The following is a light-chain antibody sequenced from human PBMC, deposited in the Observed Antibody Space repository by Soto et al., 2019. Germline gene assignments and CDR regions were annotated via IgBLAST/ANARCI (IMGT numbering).Light chain of an antibody. V-gene: IGKV1-5*03. CDR2: KAS. J-gene: IGKJ5*01. CDR1: QSISTW. Sequence: DIQMTQSPSTLSASVGDRVSITFRASQSISTWLAWYQQKPGKAPKLLIYKASTLKTGVPSRFSGSGSGTEFTLTISSLQPDDLATYYCQQYNTYRTFGQGTRLEIK. CDR3: QQYNTYRT.